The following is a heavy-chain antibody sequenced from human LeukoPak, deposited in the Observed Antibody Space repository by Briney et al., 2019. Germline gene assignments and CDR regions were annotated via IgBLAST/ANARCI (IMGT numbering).Heavy chain of an antibody. CDR2: INPNSGGT. Sequence: GASVKVSCKASGYTFTDYYLNWVRQAPGQGLEWKGWINPNSGGTNYAQKFQGRVTMTRDTSISTAYMELSRLRSDDTAVYYCAREDAGVRDAFDIWGQGTMVTASS. CDR1: GYTFTDYY. CDR3: AREDAGVRDAFDI. J-gene: IGHJ3*02. V-gene: IGHV1-2*02. D-gene: IGHD2-8*01.